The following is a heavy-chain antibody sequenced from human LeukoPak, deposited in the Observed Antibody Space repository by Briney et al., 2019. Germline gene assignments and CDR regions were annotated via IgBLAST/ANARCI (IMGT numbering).Heavy chain of an antibody. D-gene: IGHD6-13*01. CDR2: IYYSGST. Sequence: SETLSLTYTVSGGSISSYYWSWIRQPPGKGLEWNGCIYYSGSTNYNPSLKSRVTISVDTSKNKFSLKLSCVTPADTAVYYCARRVSWSLDYSGQGNLVTVSS. J-gene: IGHJ4*02. V-gene: IGHV4-59*08. CDR3: ARRVSWSLDY. CDR1: GGSISSYY.